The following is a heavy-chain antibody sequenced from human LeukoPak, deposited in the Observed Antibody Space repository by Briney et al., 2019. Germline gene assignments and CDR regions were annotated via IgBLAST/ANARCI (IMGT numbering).Heavy chain of an antibody. V-gene: IGHV3-48*03. CDR3: ARDRGYGYGHFDY. J-gene: IGHJ4*02. Sequence: PGGSLRLSCAASGFTFSGYEMNWVRQAPGKGLEWVSYISRSGTTIHYADSVEGRFTMSRDNAKNSLFLQMNSLRAEDTAVYYCARDRGYGYGHFDYWAREPWSPSPQ. CDR1: GFTFSGYE. D-gene: IGHD5-18*01. CDR2: ISRSGTTI.